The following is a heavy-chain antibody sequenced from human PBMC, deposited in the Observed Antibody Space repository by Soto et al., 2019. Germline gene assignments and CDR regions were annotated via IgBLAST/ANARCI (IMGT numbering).Heavy chain of an antibody. CDR1: GGSISSPNFY. CDR2: IYYNGTT. CDR3: AREPRLLIWFGELHD. D-gene: IGHD3-10*01. Sequence: LSLTCTVSGGSISSPNFYWSWIRQHPGKGLEWIGQIYYNGTTYYNPTLKNRVSISVDTSKNQFSLKLSSVTAAYTALYFCAREPRLLIWFGELHDWGRGTLGTVSS. J-gene: IGHJ4*02. V-gene: IGHV4-31*03.